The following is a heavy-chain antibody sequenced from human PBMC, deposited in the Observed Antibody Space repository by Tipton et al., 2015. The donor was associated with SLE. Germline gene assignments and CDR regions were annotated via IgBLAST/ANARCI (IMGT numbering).Heavy chain of an antibody. V-gene: IGHV3-66*01. CDR2: IYSGGST. Sequence: SLRLSCAASGFTVSSNYMSWVRQAPGKGLEWVSVIYSGGSTYYADSVKGRFTISRDNSKNTLYLQMNSLRAEDTAVYYCASRYQLPPRYYYGMDVWGQGTTVTVSS. D-gene: IGHD2-2*01. J-gene: IGHJ6*02. CDR1: GFTVSSNY. CDR3: ASRYQLPPRYYYGMDV.